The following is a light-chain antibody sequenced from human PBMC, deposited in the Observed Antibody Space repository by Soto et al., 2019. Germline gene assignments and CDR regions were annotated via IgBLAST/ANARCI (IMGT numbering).Light chain of an antibody. CDR2: SDN. Sequence: QLVLAQPPSASGTPGQRVTISCSGGSSNIGSNAVNWYQHLPGTAPKLLSYSDNQRPSGVPDRFSDSRSGTSASLAISGLQSEDEAAYYCAAWDNSLNAVVFGGGTKLTVL. J-gene: IGLJ2*01. CDR1: SSNIGSNA. CDR3: AAWDNSLNAVV. V-gene: IGLV1-44*01.